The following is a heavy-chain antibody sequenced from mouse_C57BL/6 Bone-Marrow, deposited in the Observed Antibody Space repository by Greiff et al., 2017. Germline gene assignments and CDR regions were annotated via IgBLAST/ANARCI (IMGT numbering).Heavy chain of an antibody. CDR1: GYTFTSYG. CDR3: ARSFLLRPYYCDY. V-gene: IGHV1-81*01. Sequence: QVQLQQSGAELARPGASVKLSCKASGYTFTSYGISWVKQRTGQGLEWIGEIYPRSGNTYYNEKFKGKATLTADKYSSTAYMELRSRTSEDSAVYFCARSFLLRPYYCDYWGQGTTLTVSS. CDR2: IYPRSGNT. J-gene: IGHJ2*01. D-gene: IGHD1-2*01.